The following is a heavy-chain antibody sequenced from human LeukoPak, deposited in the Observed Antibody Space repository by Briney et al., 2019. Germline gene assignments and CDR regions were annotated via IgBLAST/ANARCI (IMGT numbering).Heavy chain of an antibody. Sequence: GASVKVSCKASGYTFTSYYMHWVRQAPGQGLEWMGWINPNSGGTNYAQKFQGRVIMTRDTSISTAYMELSRLRSDDTAVYYCARERDGYNWGFDYWGQGTLVTVSS. V-gene: IGHV1-2*02. CDR1: GYTFTSYY. D-gene: IGHD5-24*01. CDR2: INPNSGGT. CDR3: ARERDGYNWGFDY. J-gene: IGHJ4*02.